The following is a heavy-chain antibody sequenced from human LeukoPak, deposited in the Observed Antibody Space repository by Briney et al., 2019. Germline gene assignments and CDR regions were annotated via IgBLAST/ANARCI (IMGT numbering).Heavy chain of an antibody. Sequence: GGALRLSCAASGFTFSNYAMRWVRQAPGKGLEWVSGISGSGDSTYYADSVKGRFTISRDNSKNTLYLQMNSLRAEDTAVYYCARDGLAAATLHWCFDLWGRGTLVTVSS. D-gene: IGHD2-15*01. CDR3: ARDGLAAATLHWCFDL. J-gene: IGHJ2*01. V-gene: IGHV3-23*01. CDR2: ISGSGDST. CDR1: GFTFSNYA.